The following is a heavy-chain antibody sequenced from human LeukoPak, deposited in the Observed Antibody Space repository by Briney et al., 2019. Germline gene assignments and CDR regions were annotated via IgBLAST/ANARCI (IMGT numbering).Heavy chain of an antibody. V-gene: IGHV4-4*07. D-gene: IGHD3-3*01. J-gene: IGHJ6*03. CDR3: ARDIKKRITIFGVVSVYYMDV. CDR2: IYTSGST. Sequence: SGTLSLTCTVSGGSISSYYWSWIRQPAGKGLEWIGRIYTSGSTNYNPSLKSRVTMSVDTSKNQFSLKLSSVTAADTAVYYCARDIKKRITIFGVVSVYYMDVWGKGTTVTVSS. CDR1: GGSISSYY.